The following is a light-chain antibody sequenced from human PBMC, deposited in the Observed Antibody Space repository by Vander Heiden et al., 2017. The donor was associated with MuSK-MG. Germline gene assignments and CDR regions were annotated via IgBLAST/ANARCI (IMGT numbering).Light chain of an antibody. CDR2: WAS. CDR3: QQDDSSPRT. V-gene: IGKV4-1*01. CDR1: QRVLYSSNNQNR. Sequence: DIAMTQSPASLAVSLGERANINCKPSQRVLYSSNNQNRLAWYQQKPGQPPKLLIHWASTRESGVPDRFSGSGSGTDFTLTISSLQAEDVAVYYCQQDDSSPRTFGPGTKVNIK. J-gene: IGKJ3*01.